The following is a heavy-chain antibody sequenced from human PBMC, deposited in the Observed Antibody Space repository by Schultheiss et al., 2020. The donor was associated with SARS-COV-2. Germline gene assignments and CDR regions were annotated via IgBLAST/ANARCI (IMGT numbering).Heavy chain of an antibody. J-gene: IGHJ3*02. Sequence: SQTLSLTCAVYGGSFSGYYWSWIRQPAGKGLEWIGYIYYSGSTNYNPSLESRVTISVDTSKNQFSLKLSSVTAADTAVYYCAIITERLDDAFDIWGQGTMVTVSS. V-gene: IGHV4-59*12. CDR2: IYYSGST. CDR1: GGSFSGYY. D-gene: IGHD6-19*01. CDR3: AIITERLDDAFDI.